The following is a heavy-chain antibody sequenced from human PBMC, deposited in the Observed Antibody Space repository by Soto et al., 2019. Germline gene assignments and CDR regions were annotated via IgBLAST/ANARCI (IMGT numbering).Heavy chain of an antibody. Sequence: GGSLRLSCAASGFTFSSYSMNWVRQAPGKGLEWVSYISSSSSTIYYADSVKGRFTISRDNAKNSLYLQMNSLRAEDTAVYYCARDRVTTFGVVTIDYWGQGTLVTVS. CDR1: GFTFSSYS. CDR2: ISSSSSTI. J-gene: IGHJ4*02. D-gene: IGHD3-3*01. V-gene: IGHV3-48*01. CDR3: ARDRVTTFGVVTIDY.